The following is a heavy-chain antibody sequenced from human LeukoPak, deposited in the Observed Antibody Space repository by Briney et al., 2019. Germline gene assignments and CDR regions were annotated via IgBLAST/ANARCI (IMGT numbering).Heavy chain of an antibody. Sequence: SCKASGGTFSSYGMHWVRQAPGKGLEWVAVISYDGSNKYYADSVKGRFTISRDNSKNTLYLQMNSLRAEDTAVYYCAKEWDNWNDLHFDYWGQGTLVTVSS. D-gene: IGHD1-1*01. CDR1: GGTFSSYG. CDR2: ISYDGSNK. V-gene: IGHV3-30*18. CDR3: AKEWDNWNDLHFDY. J-gene: IGHJ4*02.